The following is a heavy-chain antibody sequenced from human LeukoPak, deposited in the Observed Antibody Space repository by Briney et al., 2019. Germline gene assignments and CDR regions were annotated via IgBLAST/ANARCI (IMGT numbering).Heavy chain of an antibody. Sequence: GGSLRLSCAASGFTFSSYAMHWVRQAPGKGLEWVAVISYDGSNKYYADSVKGRFTISRDNSKNTLYLQMNSLRAEDTAVYYCASIYYGSGSGLWGQGTLVTVSS. J-gene: IGHJ4*02. CDR1: GFTFSSYA. D-gene: IGHD3-10*01. CDR3: ASIYYGSGSGL. V-gene: IGHV3-30*04. CDR2: ISYDGSNK.